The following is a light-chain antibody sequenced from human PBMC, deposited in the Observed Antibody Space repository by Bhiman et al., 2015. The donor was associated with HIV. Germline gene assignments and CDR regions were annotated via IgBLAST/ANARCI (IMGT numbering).Light chain of an antibody. V-gene: IGLV2-14*03. CDR3: SSLTSSLTYV. CDR1: SSDIGAYKY. CDR2: DVS. J-gene: IGLJ1*01. Sequence: QSALTQPPSASGSPGQSVTIPCTGSSSDIGAYKYVSWYQHHPGKAPKFLIYDVSNRPSGVSNRFSGSKSGNTASLTISGLQADDEADYYCSSLTSSLTYVFGTGTNVTVL.